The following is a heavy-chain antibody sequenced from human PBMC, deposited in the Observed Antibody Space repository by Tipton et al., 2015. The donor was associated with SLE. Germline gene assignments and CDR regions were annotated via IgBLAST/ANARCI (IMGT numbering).Heavy chain of an antibody. Sequence: QLVQSGAEVKKPGASVKVSCKASGYTFTSYGISWVRQAPGQGLEWMGWISAYNGDTNYAQKIQDRVTMTTDTSTTSAYMELRSLRSDDTAVYYCAREAAPKAVVVTRGAFDIWGQGTMVTVSS. J-gene: IGHJ3*02. CDR1: GYTFTSYG. V-gene: IGHV1-18*01. CDR2: ISAYNGDT. D-gene: IGHD6-19*01. CDR3: AREAAPKAVVVTRGAFDI.